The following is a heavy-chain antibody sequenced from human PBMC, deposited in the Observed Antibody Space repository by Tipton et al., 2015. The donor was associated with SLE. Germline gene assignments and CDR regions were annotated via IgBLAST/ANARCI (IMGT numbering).Heavy chain of an antibody. Sequence: LRLSCAVYGGSFSGYYWSWIRQPPGKGLEWIGEINHSGSTNYNPSLKSRVTISVDTSKNQFSLKLNSVTAADTAVYYCARLPLWANWFDPWGQGTLVIVSS. CDR1: GGSFSGYY. D-gene: IGHD5-18*01. J-gene: IGHJ5*02. V-gene: IGHV4-34*01. CDR2: INHSGST. CDR3: ARLPLWANWFDP.